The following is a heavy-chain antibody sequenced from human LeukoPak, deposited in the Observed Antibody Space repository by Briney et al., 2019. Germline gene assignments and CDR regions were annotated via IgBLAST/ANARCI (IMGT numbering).Heavy chain of an antibody. CDR2: ISSSGSTI. Sequence: GGSLRLSCKGPEMFFNTWSLSWVRQAPGKGLECIAYISSSGSTIYYADSVKGRFTISRDNAKNSVHLQMNTLRDEDTAIYFCAGVYDASGYYRTPIDKWGQGTLVAVAS. V-gene: IGHV3-48*02. CDR3: AGVYDASGYYRTPIDK. CDR1: EMFFNTWS. D-gene: IGHD3-3*01. J-gene: IGHJ4*02.